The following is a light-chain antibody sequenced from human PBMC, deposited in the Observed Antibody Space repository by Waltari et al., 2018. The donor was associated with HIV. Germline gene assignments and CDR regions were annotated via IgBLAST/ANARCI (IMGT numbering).Light chain of an antibody. V-gene: IGLV1-51*01. CDR2: NTN. CDR1: SFNIGSND. Sequence: QAVLTQPPSVSAAPGQKVSISCSGNSFNIGSNDVSWYQQLPGRAPKLLIYNTNERPSGIPDRFSGSVSDTSATLGITGLQTGDEADYYCGTWDNSLRAGVFGGGTKLTVL. J-gene: IGLJ2*01. CDR3: GTWDNSLRAGV.